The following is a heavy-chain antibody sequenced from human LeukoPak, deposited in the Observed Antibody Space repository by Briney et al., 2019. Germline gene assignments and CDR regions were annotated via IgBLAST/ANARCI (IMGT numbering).Heavy chain of an antibody. CDR3: ARAGSGSYYVLGSTSGD. CDR2: IRYDGSNK. Sequence: PGGSLRLSCAGSGFTFSSYGMHWVRQAPGKGLEWVAFIRYDGSNKYYADSVKGRFTISRDSSKNTLYLQMNSLRAADTAVYYCARAGSGSYYVLGSTSGDWGQGTLVTVSS. CDR1: GFTFSSYG. V-gene: IGHV3-30*02. J-gene: IGHJ4*02. D-gene: IGHD1-26*01.